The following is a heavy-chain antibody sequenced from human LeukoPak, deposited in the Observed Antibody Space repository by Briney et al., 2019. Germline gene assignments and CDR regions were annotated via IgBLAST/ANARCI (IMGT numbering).Heavy chain of an antibody. CDR2: IYHTGAT. J-gene: IGHJ5*02. CDR1: GYSVTSGHF. D-gene: IGHD3-16*01. CDR3: VRGLGLTISDNWFDP. V-gene: IGHV4-38-2*01. Sequence: PSETLSLTCAVSGYSVTSGHFWGWIRQSPGKGLEWIGTIYHTGATYYNPSLRSPVTISLDTSKNQFSLTLSSVTAADTALYYCVRGLGLTISDNWFDPWGQGILVTVSS.